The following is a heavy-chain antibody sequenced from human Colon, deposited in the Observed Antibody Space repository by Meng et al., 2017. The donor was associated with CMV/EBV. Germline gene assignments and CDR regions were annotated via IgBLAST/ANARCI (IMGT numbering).Heavy chain of an antibody. CDR1: GFTFNKYD. V-gene: IGHV3-23*01. Sequence: GESLKISCSVSGFTFNKYDMSWIRQAPGKGLEWVASIGGGAVNPYYSDAAEGRFTISRDNPRNTLYLELNRLTADDTAVYYCAKGADYFDFWGGFAYWGQGTVVTVSS. CDR3: AKGADYFDFWGGFAY. D-gene: IGHD3-3*01. CDR2: IGGGAVNP. J-gene: IGHJ4*02.